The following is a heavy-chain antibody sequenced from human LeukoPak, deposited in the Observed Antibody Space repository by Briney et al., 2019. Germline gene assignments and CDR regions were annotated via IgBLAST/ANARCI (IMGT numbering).Heavy chain of an antibody. CDR3: ARESYYYDSSGYYRYFDY. CDR1: GFTFSSYS. CDR2: ISSSSSYI. J-gene: IGHJ4*02. Sequence: GGSLGLSCAASGFTFSSYSMNWVRQAPGKGLEWVSSISSSSSYIYYADSVKGRFTISRDNAKNSLYLQMNSLRAEDTAVYYCARESYYYDSSGYYRYFDYWGQGTLVTVSS. V-gene: IGHV3-21*01. D-gene: IGHD3-22*01.